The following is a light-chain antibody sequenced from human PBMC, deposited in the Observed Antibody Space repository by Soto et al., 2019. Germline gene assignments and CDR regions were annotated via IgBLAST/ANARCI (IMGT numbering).Light chain of an antibody. CDR2: GAS. V-gene: IGKV3-15*01. CDR3: QQYNNWWT. J-gene: IGKJ1*01. Sequence: EIVMTQSPATLSVSPGERATLSCRASQSVSSNLAWYQQKPGQAPRLLIYGASTRATGIPARLSGSGSGTEFILTISSLQSEDFAVYYCQQYNNWWTFGQGTKVEIK. CDR1: QSVSSN.